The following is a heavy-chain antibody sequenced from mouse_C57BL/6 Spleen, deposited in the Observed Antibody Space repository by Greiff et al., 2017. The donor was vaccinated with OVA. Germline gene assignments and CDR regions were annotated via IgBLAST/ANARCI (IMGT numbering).Heavy chain of an antibody. CDR3: ARSLYYYGSSSYYFDY. V-gene: IGHV1-64*01. CDR1: GYTFTSYW. D-gene: IGHD1-1*01. CDR2: IHPNSGST. J-gene: IGHJ2*01. Sequence: QVQLQQPGAELVKPGASVKLSCKASGYTFTSYWMHWVKQRPGQGLEWIGMIHPNSGSTNYNEKFKSKATLTVDKSSSTAYMQLSSLTSEDSAVYYCARSLYYYGSSSYYFDYWGQGTTLTVSS.